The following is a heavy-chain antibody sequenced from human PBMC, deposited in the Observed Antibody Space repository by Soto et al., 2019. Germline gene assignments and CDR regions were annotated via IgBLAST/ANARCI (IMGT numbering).Heavy chain of an antibody. V-gene: IGHV3-23*01. CDR3: AKTGIGGWYGVLSY. CDR1: GFTFSSYA. CDR2: ISGSGGST. J-gene: IGHJ4*02. Sequence: EVQLLESGGGLVQPGGSLRLSCAASGFTFSSYAMSWVRQAPGKGLEWVSAISGSGGSTYYGDSVKGRFTISRDNSKNTLDLQMNSLRAEDTAVYYCAKTGIGGWYGVLSYWGQGTLVTVSS. D-gene: IGHD6-19*01.